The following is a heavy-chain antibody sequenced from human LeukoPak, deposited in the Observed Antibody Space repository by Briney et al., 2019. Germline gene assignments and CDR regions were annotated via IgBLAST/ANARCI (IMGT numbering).Heavy chain of an antibody. D-gene: IGHD1-26*01. CDR3: ARALGSPLDY. Sequence: PGGSRRLSCAASGFTFSTSWMHWVRQAPGKGLVWVSRTNSDGSSTSYAGSVKGRFTISRDNAKNTLYLQMNSLRAEDTAVYYCARALGSPLDYWGQGTLVTVSS. CDR1: GFTFSTSW. J-gene: IGHJ4*02. V-gene: IGHV3-74*01. CDR2: TNSDGSST.